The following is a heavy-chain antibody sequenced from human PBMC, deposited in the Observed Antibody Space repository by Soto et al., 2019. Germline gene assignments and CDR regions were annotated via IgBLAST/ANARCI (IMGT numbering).Heavy chain of an antibody. J-gene: IGHJ4*02. CDR2: IIPILGIA. D-gene: IGHD6-13*01. V-gene: IGHV1-69*02. CDR1: GGTFSSYT. CDR3: ARGYRAAAGPHSPLDY. Sequence: ASVKVSCKASGGTFSSYTISWVRQAPGQGLEWMGRIIPILGIANYAQKFQGRVTITADKSTSTAYMELSSLRSEDTAVYYCARGYRAAAGPHSPLDYWGQGTLVTVSS.